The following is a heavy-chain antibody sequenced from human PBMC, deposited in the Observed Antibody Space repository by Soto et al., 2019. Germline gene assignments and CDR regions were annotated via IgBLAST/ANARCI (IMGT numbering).Heavy chain of an antibody. D-gene: IGHD6-6*01. J-gene: IGHJ6*02. V-gene: IGHV3-30-3*01. CDR1: GFTFSSYA. Sequence: GGSLRLSXAASGFTFSSYAMHWVRQAPGKGLGWVAVISYDGSNKYYADSVKGRFTISRDNSKNTLYLQMNSLRAEDTAVYYCARGYSSSSLYYYYYGMDVWGQGTTVTVSS. CDR2: ISYDGSNK. CDR3: ARGYSSSSLYYYYYGMDV.